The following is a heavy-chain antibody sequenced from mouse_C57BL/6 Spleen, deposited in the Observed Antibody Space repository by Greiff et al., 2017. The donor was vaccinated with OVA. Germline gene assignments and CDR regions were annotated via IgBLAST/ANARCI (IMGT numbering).Heavy chain of an antibody. V-gene: IGHV5-4*01. Sequence: DVMLVESGGGLVKPGGSLKLSCAASGFTFSSYAMSWVRQTPEKRLAWVATISDGGSYTYYPDNVKGRFTISRDNAKNNLYLQMSHLKSEDTAMYYCARDPGYSNYAFFDYWGQGTTLTVSS. D-gene: IGHD2-5*01. CDR2: ISDGGSYT. J-gene: IGHJ2*01. CDR1: GFTFSSYA. CDR3: ARDPGYSNYAFFDY.